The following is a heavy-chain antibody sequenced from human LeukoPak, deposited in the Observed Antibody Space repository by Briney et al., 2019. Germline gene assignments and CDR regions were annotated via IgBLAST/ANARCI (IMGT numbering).Heavy chain of an antibody. D-gene: IGHD3-10*01. CDR3: AKDAPTMVRGVRSSAFDI. CDR2: IRYDGSNK. J-gene: IGHJ3*02. Sequence: QSGGSLRLSCAASGFTFSNYGMHWVRQAPGKGLEWVAFIRYDGSNKYYADSVKGRFTISRDNSKNTLYLQMNSLRAEDTAVYYCAKDAPTMVRGVRSSAFDIWGQGTMVTVSS. V-gene: IGHV3-30*02. CDR1: GFTFSNYG.